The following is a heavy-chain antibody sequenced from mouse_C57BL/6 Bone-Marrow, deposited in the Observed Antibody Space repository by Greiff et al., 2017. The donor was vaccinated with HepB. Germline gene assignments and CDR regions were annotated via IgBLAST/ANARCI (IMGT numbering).Heavy chain of an antibody. D-gene: IGHD1-1*01. V-gene: IGHV10-1*01. CDR1: GFSFNTYA. Sequence: EVQLVESGGGLVQPKGSLKLSCAASGFSFNTYAMNWVRQAPGKGLEWVARIRSKSNNYATYYADSVKDRFTISRDDSESMLYLQMNNLKTEDTAMYYCVRSYYYGSSWYFDVWGTGTTVTVSS. J-gene: IGHJ1*03. CDR3: VRSYYYGSSWYFDV. CDR2: IRSKSNNYAT.